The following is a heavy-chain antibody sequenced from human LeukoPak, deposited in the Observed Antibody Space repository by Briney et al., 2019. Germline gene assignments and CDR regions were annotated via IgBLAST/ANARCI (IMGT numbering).Heavy chain of an antibody. J-gene: IGHJ4*02. CDR1: GFTFSSYA. Sequence: PGGSLRLSCAASGFTFSSYAMAWVRQAPGKGLEWVSAIGGTGGSTYYTDSVKGRFTISRDNSKNTVYLQMNSLRAEDTAVYYCAKDVSYCSSTSCYWGSDFDYWGQGTLVTVSS. CDR2: IGGTGGST. CDR3: AKDVSYCSSTSCYWGSDFDY. D-gene: IGHD2-2*01. V-gene: IGHV3-23*01.